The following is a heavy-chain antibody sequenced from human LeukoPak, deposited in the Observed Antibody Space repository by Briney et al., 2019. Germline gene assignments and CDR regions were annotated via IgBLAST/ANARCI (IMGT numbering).Heavy chain of an antibody. D-gene: IGHD3-10*01. CDR1: GYIFTCYY. J-gene: IGHJ6*03. CDR3: AREVYGSGSYDPLDYYYYVDV. CDR2: INPNSGGT. Sequence: ASVKVSCKASGYIFTCYYMHWVRQAPGQGLEWMGWINPNSGGTNYAQKFQGRVTMTRDTSISTAYVELSRLRSDDTAVYYCAREVYGSGSYDPLDYYYYVDVWGKGTTVTISS. V-gene: IGHV1-2*02.